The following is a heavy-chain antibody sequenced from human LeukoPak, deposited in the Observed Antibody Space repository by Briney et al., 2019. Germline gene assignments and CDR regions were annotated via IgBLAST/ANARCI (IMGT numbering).Heavy chain of an antibody. CDR3: ARDSNSSSFLMAYYYYYYMDV. Sequence: SVKVSCKASGGTFSSYAISWVRQAPGQGLEWMGGIIPIFGTANYAQKFQGRVTITTDESTSTAYMELSSLRSEDTAVYYCARDSNSSSFLMAYYYYYYMDVWGKGTTVTVSS. V-gene: IGHV1-69*05. D-gene: IGHD6-6*01. J-gene: IGHJ6*03. CDR1: GGTFSSYA. CDR2: IIPIFGTA.